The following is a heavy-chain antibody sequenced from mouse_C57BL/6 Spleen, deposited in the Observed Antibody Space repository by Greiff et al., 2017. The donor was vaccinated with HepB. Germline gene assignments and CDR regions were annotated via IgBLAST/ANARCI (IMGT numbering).Heavy chain of an antibody. V-gene: IGHV1-75*01. CDR2: IFPGSGST. D-gene: IGHD1-1*01. Sequence: QVQLQQSGPELVKPGASVKISCKASGYTFTDYYINWVKQRPGQGLEWIGWIFPGSGSTYYNEKFKGKATLTVYKSSSTAYMLLSSLTSEDSAVYFCARHYYGPPGYAMDYWGQGTSVTVSS. CDR3: ARHYYGPPGYAMDY. CDR1: GYTFTDYY. J-gene: IGHJ4*01.